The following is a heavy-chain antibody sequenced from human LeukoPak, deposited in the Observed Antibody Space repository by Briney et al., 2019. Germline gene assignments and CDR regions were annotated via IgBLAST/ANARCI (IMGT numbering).Heavy chain of an antibody. CDR2: IWYDGSNK. J-gene: IGHJ4*02. Sequence: QPGGSLRLSCAASEFTFSSHGMHWVRQAAGKGLEWVAVIWYDGSNKYYADPVKGRFTISRDNSKNTLYLQMNSLRAEDTAVYYCASSIAVAGTIDYWGQGTLVTVSS. CDR1: EFTFSSHG. CDR3: ASSIAVAGTIDY. D-gene: IGHD6-19*01. V-gene: IGHV3-33*01.